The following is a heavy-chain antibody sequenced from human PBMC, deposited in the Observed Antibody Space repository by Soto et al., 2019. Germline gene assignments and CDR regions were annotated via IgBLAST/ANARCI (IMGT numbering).Heavy chain of an antibody. J-gene: IGHJ4*02. Sequence: ESLKISCNGSGYSFTSYWIGWVRQMPGKGLEWMGIIYPGDSDTRYSPSFQGQVTISADKSISTAYLQWSSLKASDTAMYYCARATMVRGVIRDIDYWGKGTLVTVPS. D-gene: IGHD3-10*01. CDR3: ARATMVRGVIRDIDY. V-gene: IGHV5-51*01. CDR2: IYPGDSDT. CDR1: GYSFTSYW.